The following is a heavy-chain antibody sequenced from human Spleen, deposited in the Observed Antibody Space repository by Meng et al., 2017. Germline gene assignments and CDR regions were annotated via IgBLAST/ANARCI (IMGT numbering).Heavy chain of an antibody. J-gene: IGHJ6*02. D-gene: IGHD6-19*01. CDR3: ARDGMASGWYGGGYYYYGMDV. Sequence: SVKVSCKASGGTFSSYTISWVRQAPGQGLEWMGRIIPILGIANYAQKFQGRVTITADKSTSTAYMELSSLRSEDTAVYYCARDGMASGWYGGGYYYYGMDVWGQGTTVTVSS. CDR2: IIPILGIA. V-gene: IGHV1-69*04. CDR1: GGTFSSYT.